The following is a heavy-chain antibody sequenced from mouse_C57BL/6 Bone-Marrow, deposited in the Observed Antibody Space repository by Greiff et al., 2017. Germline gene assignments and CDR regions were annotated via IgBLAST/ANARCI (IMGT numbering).Heavy chain of an antibody. CDR1: GYTFTDYY. J-gene: IGHJ4*01. D-gene: IGHD1-1*01. Sequence: EVQLQQSGPELVKPGASVKISCKASGYTFTDYYINWVKQSHGQSLEWIGDINPNSGGTSYNEKFKGKATLTVDTSSSTAYMELRSLTSEDSAVYYCASANTVVRTALDYWGQGTTVTVSS. V-gene: IGHV1-26*01. CDR3: ASANTVVRTALDY. CDR2: INPNSGGT.